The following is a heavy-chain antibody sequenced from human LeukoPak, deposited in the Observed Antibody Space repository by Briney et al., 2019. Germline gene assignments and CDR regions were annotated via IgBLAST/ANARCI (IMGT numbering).Heavy chain of an antibody. CDR2: ISSDGNSN. V-gene: IGHV3-30*18. Sequence: GRSLRLSCAASGFIFSSYAMQWVRQAPGRGLEWVAVISSDGNSNFYSNSVRGRLTISRDNSKNTVYLQMNTLKGEDTAVYYCAKDGGAAGTFDYWGQGTLVTVSS. CDR3: AKDGGAAGTFDY. D-gene: IGHD6-13*01. CDR1: GFIFSSYA. J-gene: IGHJ4*02.